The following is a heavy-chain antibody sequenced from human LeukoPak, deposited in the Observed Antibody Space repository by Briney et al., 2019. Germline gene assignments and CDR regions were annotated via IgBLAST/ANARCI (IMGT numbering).Heavy chain of an antibody. Sequence: GASVKVSCKASGGTFSSYAISWVRQAPGQGLEWMGRIIPIFGIANYAQKFKGRVTITADKSTSTAYMELSSLRSEYTAVYYCARAGSSLVWFDPWGQGTLVTVSS. D-gene: IGHD6-6*01. J-gene: IGHJ5*02. CDR1: GGTFSSYA. CDR3: ARAGSSLVWFDP. V-gene: IGHV1-69*04. CDR2: IIPIFGIA.